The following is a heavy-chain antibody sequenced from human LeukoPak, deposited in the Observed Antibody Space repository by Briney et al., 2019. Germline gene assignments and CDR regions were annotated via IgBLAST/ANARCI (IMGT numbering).Heavy chain of an antibody. V-gene: IGHV1-2*02. J-gene: IGHJ4*02. D-gene: IGHD3-22*01. CDR1: GYTFTSYD. Sequence: ASVTVSCKASGYTFTSYDINWVRQATGQGLGWMGWMNPNSGGTNYAQKFQGRVTMTRDTSISTAYMELSRLRSDDTAVYYCARESAYYYDRPLDYWGQGTLVTVSS. CDR3: ARESAYYYDRPLDY. CDR2: MNPNSGGT.